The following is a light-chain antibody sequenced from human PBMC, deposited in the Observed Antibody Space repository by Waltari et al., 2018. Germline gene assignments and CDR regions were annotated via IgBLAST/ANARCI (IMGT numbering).Light chain of an antibody. J-gene: IGLJ1*01. CDR1: SRDVGDSDW. V-gene: IGLV2-14*03. CDR2: DVS. CDR3: TSYTSRHSLV. Sequence: QSALTQPASVSGSPGQSITISCTGTSRDVGDSDWVSWYQQHPGKAPKVVIFDVSYRPSGVSNRFSGAKSGNTASLTISGLQAEDEADYYCTSYTSRHSLVFGTGTKVTVL.